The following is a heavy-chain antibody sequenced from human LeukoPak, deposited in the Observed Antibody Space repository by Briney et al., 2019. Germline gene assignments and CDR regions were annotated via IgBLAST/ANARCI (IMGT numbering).Heavy chain of an antibody. CDR2: ISYDGSNK. V-gene: IGHV3-30-3*01. D-gene: IGHD6-13*01. CDR1: GFTFSSYA. Sequence: GGSLRLSCVASGFTFSSYAVHWVRQAPGKGLEWVAVISYDGSNKYYADSVKGRFTISRDNSKNTLYLQMNSLRAEDTAVYYCARDGGAAAGIDYWGQGTLVTVSS. CDR3: ARDGGAAAGIDY. J-gene: IGHJ4*02.